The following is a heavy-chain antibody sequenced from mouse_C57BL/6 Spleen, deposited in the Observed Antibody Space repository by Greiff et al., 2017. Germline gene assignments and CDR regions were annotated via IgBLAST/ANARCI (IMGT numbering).Heavy chain of an antibody. V-gene: IGHV1-72*01. Sequence: QVQLQQPGAELVKPGASVKLSCKASGYTFTSYWMHWVKQRPGRGLEWIGRIDPNSGGTKYNEKFKSKATLTVDKPSSTAYMQLSSLTSEASAVYNCARSKAGYSTYEDYWGQGTSVTVSS. CDR1: GYTFTSYW. D-gene: IGHD2-5*01. CDR3: ARSKAGYSTYEDY. J-gene: IGHJ4*01. CDR2: IDPNSGGT.